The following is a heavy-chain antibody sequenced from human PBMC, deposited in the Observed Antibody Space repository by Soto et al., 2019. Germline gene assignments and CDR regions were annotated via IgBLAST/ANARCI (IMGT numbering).Heavy chain of an antibody. Sequence: ASVKVSCKTSGYNFTNFDINWVRQAPGRGLVWMGWMNPSSGETDSAQNFQGRVTMSRDISTRTFFMQLTSLRSEDTAIYYCARLAEYCNGIKCYSNFDFWGRGTQVTVSS. CDR1: GYNFTNFD. CDR3: ARLAEYCNGIKCYSNFDF. D-gene: IGHD2-15*01. V-gene: IGHV1-8*01. CDR2: MNPSSGET. J-gene: IGHJ4*01.